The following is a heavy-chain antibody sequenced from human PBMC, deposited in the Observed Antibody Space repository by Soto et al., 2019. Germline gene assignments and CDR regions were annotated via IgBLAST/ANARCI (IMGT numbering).Heavy chain of an antibody. CDR1: GFTFSTYG. CDR2: ISYDGSNK. Sequence: HPGGSLRLSCAASGFTFSTYGMHWVRQAPGKGLEWVAVISYDGSNKYYADSVKGRFTISRDNSKNTLYLQMNSLGAEDTAVYYCAKEGADYDSSGFLDYWGQGTLVTVSS. D-gene: IGHD3-22*01. V-gene: IGHV3-30*18. J-gene: IGHJ4*02. CDR3: AKEGADYDSSGFLDY.